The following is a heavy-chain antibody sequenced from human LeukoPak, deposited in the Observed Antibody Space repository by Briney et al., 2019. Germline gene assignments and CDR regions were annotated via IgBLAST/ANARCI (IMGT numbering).Heavy chain of an antibody. CDR2: IDPSDSCT. CDR1: GYSFTSYW. J-gene: IGHJ5*02. D-gene: IGHD3-22*01. Sequence: GESLKVSCKGSGYSFTSYWISWVRQMPGKGLEWLGRIDPSDSCTNYSPSFQGHVTISADKSISTAYLQWSSLKASDTAMYYCARHVPSQYYYDKGWFDPWGQGTLVTVSS. CDR3: ARHVPSQYYYDKGWFDP. V-gene: IGHV5-10-1*01.